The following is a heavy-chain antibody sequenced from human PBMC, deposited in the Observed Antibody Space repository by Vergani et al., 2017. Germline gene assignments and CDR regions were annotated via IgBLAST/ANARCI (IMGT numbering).Heavy chain of an antibody. CDR3: AGDTHSWQRADR. Sequence: QVNLQESGPGLVKPSETLSLTCAVSGDSISTGNNWGWIRQPPGKGLEWISSVSHSGDTYFNPSLKSRVSISVDTSKSQFSLRLTSVTAADSAIYYCAGDTHSWQRADRWGQGLLVSVSS. D-gene: IGHD6-13*01. CDR2: VSHSGDT. V-gene: IGHV4-38-2*01. CDR1: GDSISTGNN. J-gene: IGHJ5*02.